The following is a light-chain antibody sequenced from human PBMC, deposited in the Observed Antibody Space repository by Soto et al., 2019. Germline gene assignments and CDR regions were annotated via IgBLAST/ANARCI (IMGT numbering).Light chain of an antibody. CDR2: GAS. CDR3: QQYGRSPT. J-gene: IGKJ5*01. CDR1: QSLSSSY. Sequence: EIVLTQSPGTLSLSPGERATLSCRARQSLSSSYLAWYQKKVGQAPRLLIYGASSRAAGIPDRFSGSGSGTDFTLTISRLEPEDFAVYYCQQYGRSPTFGQGTRLEIK. V-gene: IGKV3-20*01.